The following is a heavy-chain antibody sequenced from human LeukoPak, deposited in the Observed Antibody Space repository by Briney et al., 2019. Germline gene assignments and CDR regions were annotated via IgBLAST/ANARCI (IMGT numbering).Heavy chain of an antibody. V-gene: IGHV1-69*05. CDR3: ARGRYFDWLQVGPPTTWYYMDV. Sequence: SVKVSCKASGGTFISYAISWVGQARGQGQEWMGGIIPIFGTANYAQKCQGRVTITTDESTSTAYMELSSLRSEDTALYYCARGRYFDWLQVGPPTTWYYMDVWGKGTTVTVSS. CDR1: GGTFISYA. CDR2: IIPIFGTA. D-gene: IGHD3-9*01. J-gene: IGHJ6*03.